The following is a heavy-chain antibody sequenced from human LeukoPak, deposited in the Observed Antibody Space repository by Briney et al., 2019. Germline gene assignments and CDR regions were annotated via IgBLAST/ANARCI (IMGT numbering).Heavy chain of an antibody. CDR3: SRESGAFCPFGY. J-gene: IGHJ4*02. CDR2: IYHSGST. V-gene: IGHV4-30-2*01. CDR1: GGSISSGGYS. Sequence: SKTLSLTCAVSGGSISSGGYSWSWIRQPPGKGLEWIGYIYHSGSTYYNPSLKSRVTISVDRSKNQFSLKLSSVTAADTAIYYCSRESGAFCPFGYWGQGTLVIVPP. D-gene: IGHD1-26*01.